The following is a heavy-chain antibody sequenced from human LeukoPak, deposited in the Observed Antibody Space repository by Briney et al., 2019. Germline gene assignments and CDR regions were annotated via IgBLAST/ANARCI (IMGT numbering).Heavy chain of an antibody. CDR3: AKGPSGDFWSGYYISGTYFDY. D-gene: IGHD3-3*01. Sequence: PGASLRLSCAASGFTFSSYAMSWVRQAPGKGLEWVSAISGSGGSTYYADSVKGRFTISRDNSKNTLYLQMNSLRAEDTAVYYCAKGPSGDFWSGYYISGTYFDYWRQGTLVTVSS. CDR2: ISGSGGST. J-gene: IGHJ4*02. CDR1: GFTFSSYA. V-gene: IGHV3-23*01.